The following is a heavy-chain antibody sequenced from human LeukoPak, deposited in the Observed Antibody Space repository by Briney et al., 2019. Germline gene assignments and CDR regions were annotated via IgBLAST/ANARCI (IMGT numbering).Heavy chain of an antibody. CDR2: ITGSSSSK. V-gene: IGHV3-48*01. CDR3: ARPTTSGWYPH. CDR1: GFTFSDYD. J-gene: IGHJ3*01. D-gene: IGHD6-19*01. Sequence: GGSLRHSCAASGFTFSDYDMNWIRQAPGTGLEWVSYITGSSSSKYYADSVKGRFTISRDNAKNSPYLQMNSLRAEDTAVYYCARPTTSGWYPHWGQGTMVTVSS.